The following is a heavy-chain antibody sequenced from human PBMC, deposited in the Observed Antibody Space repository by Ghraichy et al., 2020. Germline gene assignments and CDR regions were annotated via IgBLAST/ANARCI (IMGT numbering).Heavy chain of an antibody. CDR1: GFTFSSYA. D-gene: IGHD2-21*01. V-gene: IGHV3-23*01. J-gene: IGHJ5*02. Sequence: GESLNISCAASGFTFSSYAMSWVRQVPGKGLEWVSSISGSGGSTYYADSVKGRFTISIDNSQNTLYLQMNSLRAEDTALYYCAKERGVAPTYNWFDPWGQGTLVTVSS. CDR2: ISGSGGST. CDR3: AKERGVAPTYNWFDP.